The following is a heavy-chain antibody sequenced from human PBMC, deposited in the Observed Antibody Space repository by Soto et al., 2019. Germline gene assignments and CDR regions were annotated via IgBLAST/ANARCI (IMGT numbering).Heavy chain of an antibody. CDR3: ARVLDYDLLTGFYRGAGWFDP. V-gene: IGHV4-59*01. D-gene: IGHD3-9*01. CDR2: IFYSGST. J-gene: IGHJ5*02. CDR1: GGSISDNY. Sequence: QVQLQESGPGLVKPSETLSLTCTVSGGSISDNYWSWIRQPPGKGLEWIGYIFYSGSTNQNPSLQPRLRLSIDTSKNQFSMRLSSVTAADTAVYYCARVLDYDLLTGFYRGAGWFDPWGQGTLVIVSS.